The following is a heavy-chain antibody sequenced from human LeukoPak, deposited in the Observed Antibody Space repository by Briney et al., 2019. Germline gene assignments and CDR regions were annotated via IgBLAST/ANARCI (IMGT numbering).Heavy chain of an antibody. CDR3: AKDLYYDSSGSAY. D-gene: IGHD3-22*01. Sequence: GGSLRLSCAASGFTFSSYGMHWVRQAPGKGLEWVAVISYDGSNKYYADSVKGRFTISRDNSKNTLYLQMNSLRAEDTAVYYCAKDLYYDSSGSAYWGQGTLVTVSS. CDR2: ISYDGSNK. V-gene: IGHV3-30*18. J-gene: IGHJ4*02. CDR1: GFTFSSYG.